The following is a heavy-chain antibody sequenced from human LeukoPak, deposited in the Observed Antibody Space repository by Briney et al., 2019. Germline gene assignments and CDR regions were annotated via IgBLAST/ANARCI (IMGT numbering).Heavy chain of an antibody. CDR1: GYTFTGYY. CDR3: ARDLYDSSGYYYNYFDY. J-gene: IGHJ4*02. CDR2: INPNSGGT. Sequence: GASVKVSCKASGYTFTGYYMHWVRQAPGQGLEWMGWINPNSGGTNYAQKFQGRVTMTRDTSISTAYMELSRLRSDDTAEYYCARDLYDSSGYYYNYFDYWGQGTLVTVSS. D-gene: IGHD3-22*01. V-gene: IGHV1-2*02.